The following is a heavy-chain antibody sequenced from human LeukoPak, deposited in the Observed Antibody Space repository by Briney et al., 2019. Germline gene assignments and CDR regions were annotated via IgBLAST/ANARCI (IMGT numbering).Heavy chain of an antibody. Sequence: GGSLRLSCAASGFTFSSYGMHWVRQAPGKGLEWVAVISYDGRQKYYADSVKGRFTISRDSSKNTLYLQMNSLRAEDTAVYYCARDTDIGAVDYYFDYWGQGTLVTVSS. CDR2: ISYDGRQK. D-gene: IGHD6-13*01. CDR3: ARDTDIGAVDYYFDY. V-gene: IGHV3-30*03. J-gene: IGHJ4*02. CDR1: GFTFSSYG.